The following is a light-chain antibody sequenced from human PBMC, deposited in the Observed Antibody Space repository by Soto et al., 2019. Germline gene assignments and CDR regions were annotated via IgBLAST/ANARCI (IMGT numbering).Light chain of an antibody. CDR3: SSYTTTNTWV. CDR2: YVS. J-gene: IGLJ3*02. Sequence: QSALTQPASVSGSPRQSITISCTGTSSDVGAYNYVSWCQQHPGKAPKLMIYYVSNRPSGVSNRFSGYKSGNTASLTISGLQAEDEADYYCSSYTTTNTWVFGGGTKLTVL. CDR1: SSDVGAYNY. V-gene: IGLV2-14*01.